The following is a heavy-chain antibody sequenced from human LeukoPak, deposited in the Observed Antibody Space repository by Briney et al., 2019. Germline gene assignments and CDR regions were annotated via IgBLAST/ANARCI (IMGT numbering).Heavy chain of an antibody. CDR3: ARDARDVLLWFGEFFP. CDR1: GYTYTSYG. J-gene: IGHJ5*02. Sequence: ASVKVSCKASGYTYTSYGISWVRQAPGQGLEWMGWISGYNGNTKYAQNLQDRVTMTTDTSTSTAYMELRSLRSDDTAVYYCARDARDVLLWFGEFFPWGQGTLVTVSS. V-gene: IGHV1-18*01. D-gene: IGHD3-10*01. CDR2: ISGYNGNT.